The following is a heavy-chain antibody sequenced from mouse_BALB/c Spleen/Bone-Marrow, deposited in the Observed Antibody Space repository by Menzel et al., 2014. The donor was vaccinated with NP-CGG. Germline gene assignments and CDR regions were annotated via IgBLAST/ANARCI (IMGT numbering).Heavy chain of an antibody. J-gene: IGHJ3*01. D-gene: IGHD1-1*01. CDR2: IDPANGNT. Sequence: VQLQQSGAELVKPGASVKLSCTASGFNIKDTYMHWVKQRPEQGLEWIGRIDPANGNTKYDPKFQGKATITAGTSSNTAYLQLSSLTSEDTAVYYCASYYYDSSTFAYWGQGTLVTVSA. V-gene: IGHV14-3*02. CDR3: ASYYYDSSTFAY. CDR1: GFNIKDTY.